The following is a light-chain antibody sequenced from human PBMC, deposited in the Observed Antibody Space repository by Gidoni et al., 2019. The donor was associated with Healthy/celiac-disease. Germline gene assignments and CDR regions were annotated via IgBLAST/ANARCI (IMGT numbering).Light chain of an antibody. CDR2: DAS. J-gene: IGKJ1*01. CDR3: QRYNSYWT. Sequence: DIHMTQSPSTLSASAGDRVTITCQARQSMSSWLAWYQEKPGKAPKHLLYDASSWESGVPSRFSGSGDGTDFTLTISSLQPDDFETYYGQRYNSYWTFGQGTKVEIK. V-gene: IGKV1-5*01. CDR1: QSMSSW.